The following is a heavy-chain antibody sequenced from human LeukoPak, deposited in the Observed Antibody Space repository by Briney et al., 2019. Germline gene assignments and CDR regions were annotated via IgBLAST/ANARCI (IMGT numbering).Heavy chain of an antibody. CDR3: ARQGYCGGDCYRGFDY. V-gene: IGHV5-51*01. CDR1: GYSFTSYW. D-gene: IGHD2-21*02. CDR2: IYPGDSDT. Sequence: GESLKISCKGSGYSFTSYWIVWVRQMPGKGLEWMGIIYPGDSDTRYSPSFQGQVTISADKSISTAYLKWSRLKASDTAMYYCARQGYCGGDCYRGFDYWGQGTLVTVSS. J-gene: IGHJ4*02.